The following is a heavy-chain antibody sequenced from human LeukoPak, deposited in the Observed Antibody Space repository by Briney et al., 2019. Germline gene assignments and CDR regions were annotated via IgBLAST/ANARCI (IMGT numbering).Heavy chain of an antibody. J-gene: IGHJ3*02. CDR2: INHSGST. CDR1: GGSFSGYY. V-gene: IGHV4-34*01. D-gene: IGHD6-6*01. CDR3: ARDYSAARPGAFDI. Sequence: PSETLSLTCAVYGGSFSGYYWSWIRQPPGKGLEWIGEINHSGSTNYNPSLKSRVTISVDTSKNQFSLKLSSVTAADTAVYYCARDYSAARPGAFDIWGQGTMVTVSS.